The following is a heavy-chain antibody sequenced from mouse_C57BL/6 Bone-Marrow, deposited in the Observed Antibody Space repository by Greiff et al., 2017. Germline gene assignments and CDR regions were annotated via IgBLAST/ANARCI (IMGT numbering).Heavy chain of an antibody. J-gene: IGHJ4*01. D-gene: IGHD1-1*01. CDR1: GYTFTSYW. CDR3: ARPLSTVVDYYAMDY. CDR2: IDPSDSYT. V-gene: IGHV1-59*01. Sequence: QVQLQQPGAELVRPGTSVQLSCKASGYTFTSYWMHWVKQRPGQGLEWIGVIDPSDSYTNYNQKFKGKATLTVDTSSSTAYMQLSSLTSEDSAVYYCARPLSTVVDYYAMDYWGQGTSVTVSS.